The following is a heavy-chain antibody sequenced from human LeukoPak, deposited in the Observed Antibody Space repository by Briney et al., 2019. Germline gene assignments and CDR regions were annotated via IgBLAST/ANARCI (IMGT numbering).Heavy chain of an antibody. V-gene: IGHV4-34*01. CDR1: GGSFSGYY. Sequence: SETLSLTCAVYGGSFSGYYWSWIRQPPGKGLEWIGEINHSGSTNYNPSLKSRGTVSVDTSKNQFSLKLSSVTAADTAVYYCARKSYGRFDYWGQGTLVTVSS. CDR3: ARKSYGRFDY. J-gene: IGHJ4*02. D-gene: IGHD1-26*01. CDR2: INHSGST.